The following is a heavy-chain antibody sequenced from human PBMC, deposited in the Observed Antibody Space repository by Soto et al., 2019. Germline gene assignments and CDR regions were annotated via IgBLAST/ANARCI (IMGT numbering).Heavy chain of an antibody. CDR1: GGYIRVYD. J-gene: IGHJ5*02. CDR2: ISYSGTT. V-gene: IGHV4-59*01. CDR3: ARSRRNYFDP. Sequence: PSETQSLTWTVSGGYIRVYDGNWIRQSPGKGLEWIGYISYSGTTKYNPSLKSRVTISVDTSKNQFSLKLSSVTAADTAVYYCARSRRNYFDPWGQGTLVTVSS.